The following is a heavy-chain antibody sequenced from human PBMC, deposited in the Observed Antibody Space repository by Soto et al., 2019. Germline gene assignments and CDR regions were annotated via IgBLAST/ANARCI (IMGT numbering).Heavy chain of an antibody. CDR2: IIPIFCTA. Sequence: SVKVSFKASGGTFSSYAISWVRQAPGQGLEWMGGIIPIFCTANYAQKFQGRVTITADESTSTAYMELSSLRSEDTAVYYCARDLTYSSRWYTAFDIWGQGTMVTVSS. V-gene: IGHV1-69*13. CDR3: ARDLTYSSRWYTAFDI. J-gene: IGHJ3*02. D-gene: IGHD6-13*01. CDR1: GGTFSSYA.